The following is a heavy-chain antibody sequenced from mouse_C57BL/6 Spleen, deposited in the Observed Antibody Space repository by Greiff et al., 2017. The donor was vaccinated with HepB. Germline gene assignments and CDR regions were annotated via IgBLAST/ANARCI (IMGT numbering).Heavy chain of an antibody. CDR1: GYTFTSYW. D-gene: IGHD1-1*01. J-gene: IGHJ4*01. CDR3: ARDGITTVVAYYYAMDY. V-gene: IGHV1-55*01. Sequence: QVQLKQPGAELVKPGASVKMSCKASGYTFTSYWITWVKQRPGQGLEWIGDIYPGSGSTNYNEKFKSKATLTVDTSSSTAYMQLSSLTSEDSAVYYCARDGITTVVAYYYAMDYWGQGTSVTVSS. CDR2: IYPGSGST.